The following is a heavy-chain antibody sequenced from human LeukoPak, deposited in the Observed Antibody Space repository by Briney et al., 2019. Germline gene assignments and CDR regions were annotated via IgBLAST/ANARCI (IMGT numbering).Heavy chain of an antibody. J-gene: IGHJ4*02. CDR2: IKQDGSEK. D-gene: IGHD2-2*01. Sequence: GGSLRLSCAASGFTFSSYSMNWVRQAPGKGLEWVANIKQDGSEKYYVDSVKGRFTISRDNAKNSLYLQMNSLRAEDTAVYYCARLISGDIVVVPAAIRFDYWGQGTLVTVSS. V-gene: IGHV3-7*01. CDR1: GFTFSSYS. CDR3: ARLISGDIVVVPAAIRFDY.